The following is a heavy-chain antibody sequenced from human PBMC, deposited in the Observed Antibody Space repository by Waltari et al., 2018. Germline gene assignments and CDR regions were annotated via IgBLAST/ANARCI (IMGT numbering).Heavy chain of an antibody. CDR1: GFPFGDYS. CDR2: IRSKTYGGTA. D-gene: IGHD6-19*01. CDR3: TRGGASVAPVY. J-gene: IGHJ4*02. Sequence: EVQVEESGGGLVQPGRSLRLSCTASGFPFGDYSMSWFRQAPGKGLEWVGFIRSKTYGGTAEYAASVKGRFTISRDDSKSIASLQMDSLKTDDTAVYFCTRGGASVAPVYWGQGTLVTVSS. V-gene: IGHV3-49*03.